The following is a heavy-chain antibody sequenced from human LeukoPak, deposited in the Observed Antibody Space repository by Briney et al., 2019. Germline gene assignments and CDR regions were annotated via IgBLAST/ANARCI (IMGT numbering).Heavy chain of an antibody. CDR1: GYTFTSYG. CDR2: ISAYNGNT. CDR3: ARDGLVRYYDSSGYYFYYYGMDV. J-gene: IGHJ6*02. V-gene: IGHV1-18*01. D-gene: IGHD3-22*01. Sequence: VASVKVSCKASGYTFTSYGISWVRQAPGQGLEWMGWISAYNGNTNYAQKLQGRVTMTTDTSTSTAYMELRSLRSDDTAVYYCARDGLVRYYDSSGYYFYYYGMDVWGQGTTVTVSS.